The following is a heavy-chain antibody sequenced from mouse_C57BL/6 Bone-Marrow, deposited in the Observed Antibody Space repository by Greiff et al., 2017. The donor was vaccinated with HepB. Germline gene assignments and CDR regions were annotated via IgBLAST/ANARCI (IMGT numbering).Heavy chain of an antibody. Sequence: QVQLQQPGAELVRPGTSVKLSCKASGYTFTSYWMHWVKQRPGQGLEWIGVIDPSDSYTNYNQKFKGKATLTVDTSSSTAYMQLSSLTSEDSAVYYCARGGVLRYYFDYWGQGTTLTVSS. CDR3: ARGGVLRYYFDY. J-gene: IGHJ2*01. V-gene: IGHV1-59*01. CDR2: IDPSDSYT. D-gene: IGHD1-1*01. CDR1: GYTFTSYW.